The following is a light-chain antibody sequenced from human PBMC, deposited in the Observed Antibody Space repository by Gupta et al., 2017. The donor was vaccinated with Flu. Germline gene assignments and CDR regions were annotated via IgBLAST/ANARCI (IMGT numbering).Light chain of an antibody. CDR1: QSINTY. J-gene: IGKJ2*01. CDR3: QQRYKLPYT. V-gene: IGKV1-39*01. Sequence: PSSLSASVGDRVTITCRASQSINTYLNWYQHKPGRAPKLLIFAASSLQRGVPSTFSGSGSGTEFNLTISSLQPEDIATYYCQQRYKLPYTFGQGTKLEIK. CDR2: AAS.